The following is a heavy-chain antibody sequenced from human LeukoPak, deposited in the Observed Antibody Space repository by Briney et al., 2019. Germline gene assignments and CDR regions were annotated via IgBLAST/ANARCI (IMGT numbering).Heavy chain of an antibody. D-gene: IGHD2-2*01. CDR2: IYYSGST. J-gene: IGHJ4*02. V-gene: IGHV4-39*01. CDR3: ARLRFNSSSPIDY. Sequence: PSETLSLTCTVSGGSISSNNYYWGWTRQPPGKGLEWIGSIYYSGSTFYIPSLKSRVTIPVDTSKNQFSLKLSSVTAADTAVYYCARLRFNSSSPIDYWGQGTLVTVSS. CDR1: GGSISSNNYY.